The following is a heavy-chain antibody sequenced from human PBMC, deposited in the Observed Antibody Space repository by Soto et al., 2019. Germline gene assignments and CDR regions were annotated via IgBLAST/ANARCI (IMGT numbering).Heavy chain of an antibody. V-gene: IGHV4-30-4*01. CDR3: ASYTYYYDNRGRLNNWFDP. CDR2: IYYSGST. Sequence: SETLSLTCTVSGGSISSGDYYWSWIRQPPGKGLEWIGYIYYSGSTYYNPSLKSRVTISVDTSKNQFSLKLSSVTAADTAVYYCASYTYYYDNRGRLNNWFDPWGQGRLVTVSS. D-gene: IGHD3-22*01. J-gene: IGHJ5*02. CDR1: GGSISSGDYY.